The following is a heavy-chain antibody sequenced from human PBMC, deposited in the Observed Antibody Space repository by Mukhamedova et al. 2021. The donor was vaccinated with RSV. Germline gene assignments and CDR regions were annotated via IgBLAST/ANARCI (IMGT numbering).Heavy chain of an antibody. CDR3: ARDPRDYGGNDDY. CDR2: ISYDGSNK. J-gene: IGHJ4*02. V-gene: IGHV3-30-3*01. D-gene: IGHD4-23*01. CDR1: SSYA. Sequence: SSYAMHWVRQAPGKGLEWVAVISYDGSNKYYADSVKGRFTISRDNSKNTLYLQMNSLRAEDTAVYYCARDPRDYGGNDDYWGQG.